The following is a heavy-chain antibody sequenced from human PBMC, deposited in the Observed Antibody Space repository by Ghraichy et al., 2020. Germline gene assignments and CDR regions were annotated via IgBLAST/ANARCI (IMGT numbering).Heavy chain of an antibody. D-gene: IGHD5-12*01. V-gene: IGHV3-23*01. CDR3: AKVSGYAYYYYYYYGMDV. J-gene: IGHJ6*02. CDR1: GFTFSSYA. Sequence: GGSLRLSCAASGFTFSSYAMSWVRQAPGKGLEWVSAISGSGGSTYYADSVKGRFTISRDNSKNTLYLQMNSLRAEDTAVYYCAKVSGYAYYYYYYYGMDVWGQGTTVTVSS. CDR2: ISGSGGST.